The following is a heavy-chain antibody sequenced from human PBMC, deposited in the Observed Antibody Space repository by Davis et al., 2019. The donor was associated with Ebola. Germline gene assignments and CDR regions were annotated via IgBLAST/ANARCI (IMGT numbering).Heavy chain of an antibody. V-gene: IGHV3-73*01. CDR3: TSSGGSFDY. Sequence: PGGSLRLSCAASGFTFSSYGMHWVRQASGKGLEWVGRIRSKANSYATAYAASVKGRFTISRDDSKNTAYLQMNSLKTEDTAVYYCTSSGGSFDYWGQGTLVTVSS. CDR2: IRSKANSYAT. CDR1: GFTFSSYG. J-gene: IGHJ4*02. D-gene: IGHD3-10*01.